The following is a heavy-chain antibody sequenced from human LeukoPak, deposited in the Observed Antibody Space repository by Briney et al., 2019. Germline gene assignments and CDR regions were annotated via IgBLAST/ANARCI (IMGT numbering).Heavy chain of an antibody. CDR3: ARDVGYWCFDL. CDR2: YSSSTTYI. Sequence: GGSLRLSCAASEFIFSSYSMNWVRQAPGKGLEWVSSYSSSTTYIYYADSVKGRFTISRDNAKNSLYLQMNRLRAEDTAVYYCARDVGYWCFDLWGRGTLVTVSS. J-gene: IGHJ2*01. D-gene: IGHD2-15*01. V-gene: IGHV3-21*01. CDR1: EFIFSSYS.